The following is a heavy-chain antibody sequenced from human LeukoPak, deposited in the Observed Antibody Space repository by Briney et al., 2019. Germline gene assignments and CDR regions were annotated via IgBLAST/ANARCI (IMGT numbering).Heavy chain of an antibody. CDR2: INPNSGGT. CDR1: RYTFTGYY. CDR3: ARDIVVVPAAAYYFDY. J-gene: IGHJ4*02. Sequence: VASVKVSCKASRYTFTGYYMHWVRQAPGQGLEWMGWINPNSGGTNYAQKFQGRVTMTRDTSISTAYMELSRLRSDDTAVYYCARDIVVVPAAAYYFDYWGQGTLVTV. V-gene: IGHV1-2*02. D-gene: IGHD2-2*01.